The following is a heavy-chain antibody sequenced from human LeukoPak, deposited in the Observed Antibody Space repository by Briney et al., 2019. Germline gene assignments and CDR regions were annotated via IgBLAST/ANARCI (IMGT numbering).Heavy chain of an antibody. CDR2: INHSGST. CDR1: GGSFSGYY. Sequence: SETLSLTCAVYGGSFSGYYWSWIPQPPGKGLEWIGEINHSGSTNYNPSLKSRVTISVDTSKNQFSLKLSSVTAADTAVYYCARHTYYYDSSGYYHVPFQHWGQGTLVTVSS. CDR3: ARHTYYYDSSGYYHVPFQH. D-gene: IGHD3-22*01. V-gene: IGHV4-34*01. J-gene: IGHJ1*01.